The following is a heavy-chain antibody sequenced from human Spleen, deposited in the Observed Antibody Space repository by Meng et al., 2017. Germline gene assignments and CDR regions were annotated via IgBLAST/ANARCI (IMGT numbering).Heavy chain of an antibody. D-gene: IGHD4-11*01. Sequence: VQLQQWGAGLLKPSETLSLTCVGSGGSFSDYYWSWLRQPPGKGLEWIGEINHSGSTNYNPSLESRATISVDTSQNNLSLKLTSVTAADSAVYYCARGPTTMAHDFDYWGQGTLVTVSS. CDR2: INHSGST. CDR3: ARGPTTMAHDFDY. CDR1: GGSFSDYY. J-gene: IGHJ4*02. V-gene: IGHV4-34*01.